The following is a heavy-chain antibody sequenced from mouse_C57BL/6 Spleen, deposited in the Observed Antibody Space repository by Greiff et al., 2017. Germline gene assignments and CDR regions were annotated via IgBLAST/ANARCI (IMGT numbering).Heavy chain of an antibody. CDR3: ARRGFYAMDY. Sequence: VQLQQSGAELVKPGASVKMSCKASGYTFTSYWITWVKQRPGQGLEWIGDIYPGSGSTNYNEKFKSKATLTVDTSSSTAYMQLSSLTSEDAAVYYGARRGFYAMDYWGQGTSVTVSS. CDR1: GYTFTSYW. CDR2: IYPGSGST. J-gene: IGHJ4*01. V-gene: IGHV1-55*01.